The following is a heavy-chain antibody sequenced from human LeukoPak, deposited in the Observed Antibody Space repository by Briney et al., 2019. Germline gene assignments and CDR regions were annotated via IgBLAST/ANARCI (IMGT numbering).Heavy chain of an antibody. CDR1: GYTFTGYD. CDR3: ATTPQWLSSPEYFQH. Sequence: GASVKVSCKASGYTFTGYDINWVRQAPGQGLEWMGWMNPNSGNIGYAQKFQGRVTMTRNTSISTAYMELSSLRSEDTAVYYCATTPQWLSSPEYFQHWGQGTLVTVSS. D-gene: IGHD6-19*01. J-gene: IGHJ1*01. CDR2: MNPNSGNI. V-gene: IGHV1-8*01.